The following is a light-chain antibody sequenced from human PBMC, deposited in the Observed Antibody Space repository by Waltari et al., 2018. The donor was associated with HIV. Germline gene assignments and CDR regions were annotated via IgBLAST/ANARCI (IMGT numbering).Light chain of an antibody. J-gene: IGKJ4*01. Sequence: EIVMTQSPATVSVSPGDRVTLSCWASQSVNRNLAWYRQQPGLPPSLVMFNASLRATGVPDSFTGLGSGSAFTLTISNLRSEDFGTYYCQQYNFWPLTFGRGTRMEIK. CDR2: NAS. V-gene: IGKV3-15*01. CDR3: QQYNFWPLT. CDR1: QSVNRN.